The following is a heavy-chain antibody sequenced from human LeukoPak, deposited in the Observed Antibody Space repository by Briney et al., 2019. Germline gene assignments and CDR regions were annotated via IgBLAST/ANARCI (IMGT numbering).Heavy chain of an antibody. CDR1: GGTFSSYA. J-gene: IGHJ3*02. Sequence: SVKVSCKASGGTFSSYAISWVRQAPGQGLEWMGGIIPIFGTANYAQKFQGRVTITADESTSTAYMELSSLRSEDTAVYYCARSPANLVWPLDAFDIWGQGTMVTVSS. CDR2: IIPIFGTA. CDR3: ARSPANLVWPLDAFDI. D-gene: IGHD3-16*01. V-gene: IGHV1-69*13.